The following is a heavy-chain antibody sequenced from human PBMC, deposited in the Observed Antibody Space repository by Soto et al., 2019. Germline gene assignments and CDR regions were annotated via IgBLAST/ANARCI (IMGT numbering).Heavy chain of an antibody. D-gene: IGHD3-16*01. Sequence: SETLSLTCIVSCASIITSKYYWGWIRQPPGKGLEWIGSIYYSGSTSYNPSLKSRVTIFIDTPKNQFSLQLTSVTAADTALYYCARRGYGYNYGFDYWGQGTQVTVSS. CDR2: IYYSGST. J-gene: IGHJ4*02. CDR3: ARRGYGYNYGFDY. V-gene: IGHV4-39*01. CDR1: CASIITSKYY.